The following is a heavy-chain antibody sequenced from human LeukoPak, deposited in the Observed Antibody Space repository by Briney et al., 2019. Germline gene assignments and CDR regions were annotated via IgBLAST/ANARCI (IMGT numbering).Heavy chain of an antibody. Sequence: PGGSLRLSCAASGSTFSSYSMNWVRQAPGKGLEWVSSISSSSSYIYYADSVKGRFTISRDNAKNSLYLQMNSLRAEDTAVHYCAELGITMIGGVWGKGTTVTISS. D-gene: IGHD3-10*02. V-gene: IGHV3-21*01. CDR1: GSTFSSYS. J-gene: IGHJ6*04. CDR2: ISSSSSYI. CDR3: AELGITMIGGV.